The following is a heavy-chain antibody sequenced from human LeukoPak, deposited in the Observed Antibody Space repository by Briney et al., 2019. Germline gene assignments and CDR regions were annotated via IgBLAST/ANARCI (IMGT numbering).Heavy chain of an antibody. D-gene: IGHD6-13*01. Sequence: SETLSLTCAVYGGSFSGYYWSWIRQPPGKGLEWIGEINHSGSTNYNPSLKSRDTISVDTSKNQFSLKLSSVTAADTAVYYCARGIAAAGTKPIDYWGQGTLVTVSS. V-gene: IGHV4-34*01. CDR3: ARGIAAAGTKPIDY. J-gene: IGHJ4*02. CDR2: INHSGST. CDR1: GGSFSGYY.